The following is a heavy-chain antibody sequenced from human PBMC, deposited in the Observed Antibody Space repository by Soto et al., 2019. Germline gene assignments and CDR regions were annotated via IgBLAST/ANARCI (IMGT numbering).Heavy chain of an antibody. Sequence: EVQLVESGGGLVQPGGSLRLSCVISGSTLSSHWMTWVRQAPGKGLEWVASINQDGFGKHYLDSVKGRFTISRDTAKSSLYLQMDSLRVEDTAVYYCAKDHGSVSYPYWGQGNLVTVS. CDR1: GSTLSSHW. V-gene: IGHV3-7*05. J-gene: IGHJ4*02. CDR3: AKDHGSVSYPY. CDR2: INQDGFGK. D-gene: IGHD1-26*01.